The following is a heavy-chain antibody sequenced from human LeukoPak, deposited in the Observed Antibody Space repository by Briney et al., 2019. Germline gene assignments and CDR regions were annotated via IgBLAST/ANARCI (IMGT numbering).Heavy chain of an antibody. CDR3: AKSKQQLVGDY. D-gene: IGHD6-13*01. Sequence: GGSLRLSCAASGFTFSSYWMHWVRQAPGKGLVWVSRINSDGSSTSYADSVKGRFTISRDNSKNTLYLQMNSLRVEDTAVYYCAKSKQQLVGDYWGQGTLVTVSS. CDR1: GFTFSSYW. CDR2: INSDGSST. J-gene: IGHJ4*02. V-gene: IGHV3-74*01.